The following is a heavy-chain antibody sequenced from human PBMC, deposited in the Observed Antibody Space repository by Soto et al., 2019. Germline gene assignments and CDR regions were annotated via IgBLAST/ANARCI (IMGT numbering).Heavy chain of an antibody. Sequence: SVKVSCKASGGTFSSYAISWVRQAPGQGLEWMGGIIPIFGTANYAQKFQGRVTITADESTSTAYMELSSLRSEDTAVYYCAIEPHDYSNRYYGMDVWGQGTTVTVSS. CDR3: AIEPHDYSNRYYGMDV. CDR2: IIPIFGTA. V-gene: IGHV1-69*13. D-gene: IGHD4-4*01. J-gene: IGHJ6*02. CDR1: GGTFSSYA.